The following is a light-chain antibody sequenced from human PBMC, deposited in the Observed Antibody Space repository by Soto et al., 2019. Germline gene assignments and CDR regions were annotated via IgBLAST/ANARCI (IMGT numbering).Light chain of an antibody. CDR3: QQYNVYWT. CDR1: QSVSTN. Sequence: EIVLTQSPVTPSVSPGESATLSCRASQSVSTNVAWYQQKPGQTPRLLFFGASTRATGVPSRFSGSGSGTEFTLTINSVQSEDFAIYYCQQYNVYWTFGQGTEVEI. V-gene: IGKV3-15*01. J-gene: IGKJ1*01. CDR2: GAS.